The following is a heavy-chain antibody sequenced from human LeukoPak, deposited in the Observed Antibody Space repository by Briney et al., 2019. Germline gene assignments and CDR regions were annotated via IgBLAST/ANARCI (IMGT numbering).Heavy chain of an antibody. Sequence: GASVKVSCKASGYTVTSYGTSWVRQAPGQGLEWMGWINVSNGNTNHAQKLQGRLTMTTDTSTSTAYMELRSLRSDDTAVYYCAKGSGYETQYYYYYLDVWGKGTTVTISS. CDR1: GYTVTSYG. V-gene: IGHV1-18*01. J-gene: IGHJ6*03. CDR2: INVSNGNT. CDR3: AKGSGYETQYYYYYLDV. D-gene: IGHD5-12*01.